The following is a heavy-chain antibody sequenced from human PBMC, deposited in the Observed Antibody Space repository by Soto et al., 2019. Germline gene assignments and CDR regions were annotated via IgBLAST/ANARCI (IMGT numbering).Heavy chain of an antibody. CDR1: GYTFTTYY. J-gene: IGHJ6*02. CDR3: ARGKILPYYSFGLDV. CDR2: IDPISGSP. D-gene: IGHD3-10*01. V-gene: IGHV1-46*03. Sequence: GASVKVSCKASGYTFTTYYIHWVRQAPGQGLEWMGIIDPISGSPGYAQRFQVSVTMTRDTPTNTFYMELTSLRSEDTAVYYCARGKILPYYSFGLDVGAQGTRVTVS.